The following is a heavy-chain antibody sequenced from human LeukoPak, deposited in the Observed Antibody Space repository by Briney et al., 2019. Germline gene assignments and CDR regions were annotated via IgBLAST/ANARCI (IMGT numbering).Heavy chain of an antibody. CDR2: ISYDGSNK. CDR1: GFTFSSYA. CDR3: ARDSLAAAGTKDY. Sequence: GGSLRLSCAASGFTFSSYAMHWVRQAPGKGLEWVAVISYDGSNKYYADSVKGRFTISRDNSKNTLYLQMNSLRAEDTAVYYCARDSLAAAGTKDYWGQGTLVTVSS. V-gene: IGHV3-30-3*01. J-gene: IGHJ4*02. D-gene: IGHD6-13*01.